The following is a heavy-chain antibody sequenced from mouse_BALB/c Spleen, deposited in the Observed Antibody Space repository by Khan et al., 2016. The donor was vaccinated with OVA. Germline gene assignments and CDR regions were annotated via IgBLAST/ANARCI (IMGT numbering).Heavy chain of an antibody. CDR1: GFTFTNYG. J-gene: IGHJ4*01. CDR3: ARVGYNGTMDF. Sequence: VQLVESGPELKKPGETVQISCKASGFTFTNYGMNWVRQAPGKGLKWMGWINTYTGEPTFTDDFKGRFAFSLETSARTAYLQINSLKNEDTATYFCARVGYNGTMDFWGQGTSVTVSS. V-gene: IGHV9-3-1*01. D-gene: IGHD2-14*01. CDR2: INTYTGEP.